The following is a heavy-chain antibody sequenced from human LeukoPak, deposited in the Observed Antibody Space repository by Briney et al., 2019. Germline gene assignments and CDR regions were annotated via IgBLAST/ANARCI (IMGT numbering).Heavy chain of an antibody. J-gene: IGHJ4*02. D-gene: IGHD3-22*01. Sequence: GGSLRLSCVASGFTFTGHSMHWVRQAPGKGLEWVAVVAHDEKTIFYADSLKGRFTVSRDNSKNTVYLQMNSLRAEDTALYYCAKDIDYDSSGYGYGLDYWGQGTLVTVSS. V-gene: IGHV3-30*04. CDR2: VAHDEKTI. CDR3: AKDIDYDSSGYGYGLDY. CDR1: GFTFTGHS.